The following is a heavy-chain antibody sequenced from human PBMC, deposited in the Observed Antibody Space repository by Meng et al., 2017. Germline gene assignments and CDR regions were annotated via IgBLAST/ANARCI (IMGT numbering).Heavy chain of an antibody. J-gene: IGHJ6*02. V-gene: IGHV3-11*04. CDR1: GFTFSDYY. CDR3: ARVGPRYCSGGSCHTARYYYYGMDV. Sequence: SLKISCAASGFTFSDYYMSWIRQAPGKLLEWVSYISSSGSTIYYADFVKGRSTISRDNAKISLYLQMNSLKAEDTAVYYCARVGPRYCSGGSCHTARYYYYGMDVWGQGTTVTVSS. CDR2: ISSSGSTI. D-gene: IGHD2-15*01.